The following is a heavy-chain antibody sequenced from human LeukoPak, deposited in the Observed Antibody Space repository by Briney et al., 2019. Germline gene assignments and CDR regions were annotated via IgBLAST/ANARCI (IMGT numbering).Heavy chain of an antibody. CDR1: GGSITTYY. CDR2: IYYSGNT. Sequence: SETLSLTCTVSGGSITTYYWNWIRQPPGKGLEWIGYIYYSGNTNYNPSLKSRVTISVDTSKNQFSLKLNSVTAADTAVYYCARRGGYSSSRPRYFDYWGQGTLVTVSS. V-gene: IGHV4-59*01. D-gene: IGHD6-13*01. CDR3: ARRGGYSSSRPRYFDY. J-gene: IGHJ4*02.